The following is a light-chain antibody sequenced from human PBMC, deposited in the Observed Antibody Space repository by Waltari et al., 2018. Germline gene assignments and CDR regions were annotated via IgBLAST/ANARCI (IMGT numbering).Light chain of an antibody. CDR2: RAS. CDR3: QQYNIWPWT. CDR1: QSAKPS. J-gene: IGKJ1*01. Sequence: EVLMTQSQATLSESPGERVSLSCWASQSAKPSLAWYQQTPGQAPTLLIYRASTRAAGVPDRFSGSGSGTEFTLTISSLQSEDSAIYYCQQYNIWPWTFGPGTNVDIK. V-gene: IGKV3D-15*01.